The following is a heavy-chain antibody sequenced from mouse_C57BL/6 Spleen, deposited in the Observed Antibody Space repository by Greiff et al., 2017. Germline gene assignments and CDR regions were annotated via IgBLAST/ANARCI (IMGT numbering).Heavy chain of an antibody. J-gene: IGHJ4*01. CDR3: ARWLLRTDYAMDY. CDR1: GYAFSSSW. Sequence: QVQLKESGPELVKPGASVKISCKASGYAFSSSWMNWVKQRPGKGLEWIGRIYPGDGDTNYNGKFKGKATLTADKSSSTAYMQLSSLTSEDSAVYFCARWLLRTDYAMDYWGQGTSVTVSS. CDR2: IYPGDGDT. V-gene: IGHV1-82*01. D-gene: IGHD2-3*01.